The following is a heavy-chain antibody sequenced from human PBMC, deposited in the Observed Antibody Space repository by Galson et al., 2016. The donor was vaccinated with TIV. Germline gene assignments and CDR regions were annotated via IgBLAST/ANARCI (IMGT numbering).Heavy chain of an antibody. V-gene: IGHV1-46*01. J-gene: IGHJ5*02. CDR2: NNPSGGST. CDR1: GYTFTSYY. CDR3: ARHPDCSGGGGYCYSAWFDP. Sequence: LVKVSCKASGYTFTSYYMHWVRQAPAQGPEWMGVNNPSGGSTSYAQKFKGRVTMTRDTSTRTVYMELSSLRAEDTAVYYCARHPDCSGGGGYCYSAWFDPWGQGTLVTVSS. D-gene: IGHD2-21*02.